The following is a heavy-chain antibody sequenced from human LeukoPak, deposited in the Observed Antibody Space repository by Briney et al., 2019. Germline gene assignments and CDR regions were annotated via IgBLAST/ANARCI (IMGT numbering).Heavy chain of an antibody. CDR3: ARGVRYFDPSGDIYIDAFDI. Sequence: SETLSLTCTASGCSINDYYWTWIRQTPGKRLEWLAYIHSNGNTSYNASLKRRGFMSVDASNKHCPLMLSSMPTADTAVYYCARGVRYFDPSGDIYIDAFDIWGQGTMVTVSS. V-gene: IGHV4-59*01. CDR1: GCSINDYY. D-gene: IGHD2-15*01. CDR2: IHSNGNT. J-gene: IGHJ3*02.